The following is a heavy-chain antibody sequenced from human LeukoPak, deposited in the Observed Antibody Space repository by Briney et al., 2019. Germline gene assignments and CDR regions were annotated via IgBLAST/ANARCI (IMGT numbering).Heavy chain of an antibody. J-gene: IGHJ4*02. CDR2: INHSGST. D-gene: IGHD3-22*01. Sequence: SETLSLTCAVYGGSFSGYYWSWIRQPPGKGLEWIGEINHSGSTNYNPSLKSRVTISVDTSKNQFSLKLSSVTAADTAVYYCACVHDYYDSSGYYDYWGQGTLVTFSS. CDR1: GGSFSGYY. CDR3: ACVHDYYDSSGYYDY. V-gene: IGHV4-34*01.